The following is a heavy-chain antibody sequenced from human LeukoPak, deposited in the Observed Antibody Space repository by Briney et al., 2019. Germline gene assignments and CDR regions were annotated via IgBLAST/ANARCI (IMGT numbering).Heavy chain of an antibody. CDR2: ISSSGSTI. J-gene: IGHJ4*02. CDR3: ARDPIPGQGDYFDH. D-gene: IGHD1-26*01. CDR1: GFTFSSYE. V-gene: IGHV3-48*03. Sequence: GGSLRLSCAASGFTFSSYEMNWVRQAPGKGLEWVSYISSSGSTIYYADSVKGRFTISRDNAKNTLYLVMNTLRPEDTAVYYCARDPIPGQGDYFDHWGQGTLVTVSS.